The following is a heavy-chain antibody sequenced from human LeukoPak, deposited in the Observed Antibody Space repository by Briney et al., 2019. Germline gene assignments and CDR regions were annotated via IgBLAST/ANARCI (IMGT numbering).Heavy chain of an antibody. CDR3: ARGRYYLDS. CDR1: GFTFSTHT. Sequence: PGGSLRLSCAASGFTFSTHTLHWVRQAPGKGLEWVAIISYDGSNKYYADSVKGRFTISRDNSRSTLYLQMNSLRAEDTAVYYCARGRYYLDSWGQGTLVTVSS. J-gene: IGHJ4*02. CDR2: ISYDGSNK. D-gene: IGHD4-17*01. V-gene: IGHV3-30-3*01.